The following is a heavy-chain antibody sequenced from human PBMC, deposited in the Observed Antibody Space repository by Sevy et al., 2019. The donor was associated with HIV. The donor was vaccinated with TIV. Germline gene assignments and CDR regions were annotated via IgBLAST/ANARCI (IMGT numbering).Heavy chain of an antibody. CDR2: ISGSGGSI. CDR1: GFIFNSYG. Sequence: GESLKISCAASGFIFNSYGMSWDRQAPGKGMEWVSGISGSGGSIYYADSVKGRFTISRDNFKNTLYLQMNSLRAEDTAVYYCRGVGTTTNFDYWGQRTLVTVSS. V-gene: IGHV3-23*01. CDR3: RGVGTTTNFDY. J-gene: IGHJ4*02. D-gene: IGHD1-26*01.